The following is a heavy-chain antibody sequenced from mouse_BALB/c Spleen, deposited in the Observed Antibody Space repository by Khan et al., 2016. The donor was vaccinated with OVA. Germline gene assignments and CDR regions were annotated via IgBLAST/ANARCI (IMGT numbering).Heavy chain of an antibody. CDR3: ARYIRLYIDD. Sequence: VQLQQSGTELVRPGALVRLSCTASGFNIKDYYIHWVKQRPDQGLEWIGWIDPANGNTIYDPKFQGKATITADTSSNTAYLQLSSLTSEDTAVSDGARYIRLYIDDWGQGTPLTVSS. V-gene: IGHV14-1*02. CDR2: IDPANGNT. CDR1: GFNIKDYY. D-gene: IGHD6-2*01. J-gene: IGHJ2*01.